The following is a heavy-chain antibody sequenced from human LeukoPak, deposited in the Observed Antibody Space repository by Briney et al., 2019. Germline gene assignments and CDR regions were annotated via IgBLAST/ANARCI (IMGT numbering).Heavy chain of an antibody. Sequence: GGSLRLSCAASGFTFSSYAMSWVRQAPGKGLEWVSAISGSGGSTYYADSAKGRFTISRDNSKNTLYLQMNSLRAEDTAVYYCAKDLKAPLGYCSGGSCYPSDYWGQGTLVTVSS. CDR2: ISGSGGST. CDR3: AKDLKAPLGYCSGGSCYPSDY. D-gene: IGHD2-15*01. CDR1: GFTFSSYA. J-gene: IGHJ4*02. V-gene: IGHV3-23*01.